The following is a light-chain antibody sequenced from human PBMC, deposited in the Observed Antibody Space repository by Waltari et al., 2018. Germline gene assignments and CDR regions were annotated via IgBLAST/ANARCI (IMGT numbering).Light chain of an antibody. J-gene: IGLJ1*01. Sequence: QSALTQPASVSGSPGQSITISCTGTSSDVGGYNYVSWYQQTPGKVPKLMIYDVNKRPSGVSTRFSGSKSGNTASLTISGLQAEDEADYYCSSYTSVTTAAYVFGTGSKVTVL. V-gene: IGLV2-14*01. CDR3: SSYTSVTTAAYV. CDR2: DVN. CDR1: SSDVGGYNY.